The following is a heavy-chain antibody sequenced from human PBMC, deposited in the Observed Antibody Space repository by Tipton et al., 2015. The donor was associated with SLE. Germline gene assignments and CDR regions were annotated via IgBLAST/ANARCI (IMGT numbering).Heavy chain of an antibody. J-gene: IGHJ3*02. Sequence: VQLVQSGGGLVKPGGSLRLSCAASGFTFSSYSMNWVRQGPGKGLEWVSSISSSSSYIYYADSLKGRFTISRDNAKYSLYLQMNSLRAEDTALYYCAKARGVTTLYACDIWGQGTMVIVSS. CDR3: AKARGVTTLYACDI. D-gene: IGHD3-3*01. CDR1: GFTFSSYS. CDR2: ISSSSSYI. V-gene: IGHV3-21*04.